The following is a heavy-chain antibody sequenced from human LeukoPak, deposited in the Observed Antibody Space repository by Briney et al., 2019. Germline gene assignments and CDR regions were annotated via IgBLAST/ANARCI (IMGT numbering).Heavy chain of an antibody. CDR1: GFTFRSYA. D-gene: IGHD6-19*01. J-gene: IGHJ4*02. V-gene: IGHV3-23*01. CDR2: ISGRGDDT. CDR3: AKGIQWLALIDY. Sequence: TGGSLRLSCAASGFTFRSYAVNWVRQAPGKGLEWVSTISGRGDDTYYGDSVKGRFTISRDNSMNTLYLQMNSLRAEDTAVYYCAKGIQWLALIDYWGQGTLVTVSS.